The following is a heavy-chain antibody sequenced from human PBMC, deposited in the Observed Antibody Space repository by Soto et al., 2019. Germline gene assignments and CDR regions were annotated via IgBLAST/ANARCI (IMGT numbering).Heavy chain of an antibody. J-gene: IGHJ3*02. CDR1: GDTFTSYY. V-gene: IGHV1-46*03. Sequence: ASVKVCCKASGDTFTSYYMHWVRQAPGQGLEWMGIINPSGGSTSYAQKFQGRVTMTRDTSTSTVYMELSSLRSEDTAVYYCARAYCSGGSCFDVDAFDIWGQGTMVTVSS. D-gene: IGHD2-15*01. CDR2: INPSGGST. CDR3: ARAYCSGGSCFDVDAFDI.